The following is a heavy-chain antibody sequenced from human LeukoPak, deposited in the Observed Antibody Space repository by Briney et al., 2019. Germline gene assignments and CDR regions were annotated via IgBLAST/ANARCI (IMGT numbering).Heavy chain of an antibody. CDR2: IYYSGST. Sequence: PSETLSLTCTVSDGSISGYYYNWIRQPQGKGLERIGYIYYSGSTNYNPSLKSRVAISLDTSKNQFSLKLSSVTTADTAVYYCARSVVTLYWYFDLWGRGTLVTVSS. D-gene: IGHD4-23*01. V-gene: IGHV4-59*01. CDR3: ARSVVTLYWYFDL. CDR1: DGSISGYY. J-gene: IGHJ2*01.